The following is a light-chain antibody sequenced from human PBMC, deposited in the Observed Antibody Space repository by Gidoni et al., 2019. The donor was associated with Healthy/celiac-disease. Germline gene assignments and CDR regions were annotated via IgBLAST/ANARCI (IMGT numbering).Light chain of an antibody. Sequence: SPGQSIPISCTGTSSDVGSYNLVSWYQQHPGKAPKLMIYEGSKRHSGVSNRFSGSKSGNTASLTISGLQAEDEADYYCCSYAGSSTFGVVFGGGTKLTVL. CDR1: SSDVGSYNL. CDR2: EGS. J-gene: IGLJ2*01. CDR3: CSYAGSSTFGVV. V-gene: IGLV2-23*03.